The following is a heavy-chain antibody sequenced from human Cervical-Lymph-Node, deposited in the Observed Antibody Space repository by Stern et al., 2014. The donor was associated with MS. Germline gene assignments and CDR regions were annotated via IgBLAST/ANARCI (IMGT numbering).Heavy chain of an antibody. J-gene: IGHJ4*02. CDR2: IYPGDSDP. V-gene: IGHV5-51*01. CDR3: ARGGIFAIPAYSFDY. Sequence: DVQLVASGAEVKKPGESLKISCKGSRDSFTTHWIGWVRQMHGKGLEWMGIIYPGDSDPRYSPSFQGQVTISADKSISTAYLQWSSLKASDTAMYYCARGGIFAIPAYSFDYWGQGTLVTVSS. D-gene: IGHD2-2*01. CDR1: RDSFTTHW.